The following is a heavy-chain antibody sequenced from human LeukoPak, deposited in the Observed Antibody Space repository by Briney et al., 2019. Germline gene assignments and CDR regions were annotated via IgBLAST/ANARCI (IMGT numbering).Heavy chain of an antibody. CDR1: GYTFSRHF. V-gene: IGHV1-46*01. D-gene: IGHD6-19*01. J-gene: IGHJ6*02. Sequence: ASVKVSCKTSGYTFSRHFIHWVRQAPGQGLEWLGIINTSGATTRYGQNFKGRVTATRDTSTSTVYMEMSSLNSEDTAVYYCARGLESSGWYGMDVWGQGTTIIVSS. CDR2: INTSGATT. CDR3: ARGLESSGWYGMDV.